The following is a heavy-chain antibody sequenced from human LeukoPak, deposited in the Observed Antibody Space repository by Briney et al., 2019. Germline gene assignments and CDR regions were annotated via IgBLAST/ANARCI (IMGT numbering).Heavy chain of an antibody. D-gene: IGHD4-17*01. CDR2: IHSDGSST. CDR3: ARGMTTLTTPDY. Sequence: GGSLRLSCAASGFTFSSYWMHWVRRAPGKGLVWVSRIHSDGSSTSYADSVKGRFTIARDNVMNKVYLQMNSLSADDTGVYFCARGMTTLTTPDYWGQGTLVTVSS. CDR1: GFTFSSYW. V-gene: IGHV3-74*01. J-gene: IGHJ4*02.